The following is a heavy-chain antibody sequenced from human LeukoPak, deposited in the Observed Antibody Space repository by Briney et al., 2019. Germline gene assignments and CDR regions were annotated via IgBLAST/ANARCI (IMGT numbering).Heavy chain of an antibody. CDR1: GYTFTSYG. J-gene: IGHJ4*02. Sequence: ASVKVSCKASGYTFTSYGISWVRQAPGQGLEWMGWIGAYNGNTNYAQKLQGRVTMTTDTSTSTAYMELRSLRSDDTAVYYCARARGSSSWYGHSDYWGQGTLVTVSS. V-gene: IGHV1-18*01. CDR2: IGAYNGNT. D-gene: IGHD6-13*01. CDR3: ARARGSSSWYGHSDY.